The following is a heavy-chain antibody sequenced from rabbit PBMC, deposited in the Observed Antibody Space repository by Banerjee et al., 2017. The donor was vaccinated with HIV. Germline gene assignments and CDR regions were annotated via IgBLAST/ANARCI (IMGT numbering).Heavy chain of an antibody. D-gene: IGHD5-1*01. V-gene: IGHV1S40*01. CDR2: IYTGSSGNT. Sequence: QSLEESGGDLVKPGASLTLTCTASGFSFSSGYWIWWVRQAPGKGLEWIGCIYTGSSGNTVHATWAKGRFTTSRAALPTVALQTTSLTAADTATYFCARDWAVGSYYYFDLWGPGTLVTVS. CDR3: ARDWAVGSYYYFDL. CDR1: GFSFSSGYW. J-gene: IGHJ4*01.